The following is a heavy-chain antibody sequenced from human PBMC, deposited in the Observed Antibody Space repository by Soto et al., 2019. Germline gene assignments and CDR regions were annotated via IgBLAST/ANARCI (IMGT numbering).Heavy chain of an antibody. CDR1: GFTFSSYA. CDR2: ISGSGVTT. V-gene: IGHV3-23*01. CDR3: AKDRDDIGMVDAFGI. D-gene: IGHD2-15*01. Sequence: EMHLLESGGDLVQPGGSLRLSCVASGFTFSSYAMTWVRQAPGKGLEYISAISGSGVTTYYADSMKGRFAVSRDNSKNTLYLQMNSLRAEDTAIYSCAKDRDDIGMVDAFGIWGQGTMVTVSS. J-gene: IGHJ3*02.